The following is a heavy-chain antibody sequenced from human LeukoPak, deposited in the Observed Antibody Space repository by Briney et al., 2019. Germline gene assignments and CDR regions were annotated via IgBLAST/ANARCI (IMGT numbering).Heavy chain of an antibody. CDR2: IIPIFGTA. CDR3: ARGPYYDFWSDL. CDR1: GGTFSSYA. V-gene: IGHV1-69*13. Sequence: SVKVSCKASGGTFSSYAISWVRQAPGQGLEWMGGIIPIFGTANYAQKFQGRVTITADESTSTAYMELSRLRSDDTAVYYCARGPYYDFWSDLWGQGTLVTVSS. D-gene: IGHD3-3*01. J-gene: IGHJ5*02.